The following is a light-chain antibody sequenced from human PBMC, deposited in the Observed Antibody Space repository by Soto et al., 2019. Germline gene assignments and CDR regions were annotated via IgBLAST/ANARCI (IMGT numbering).Light chain of an antibody. CDR1: QGVSCCY. Sequence: PGESVPLSCWASQGVSCCYLTCYYQKPAQAPGLLIYGASTRATSIPARFSGSGSGTDFTLTISSRQPEDFAVYYCQQDYNLRTFGQGTKVEI. V-gene: IGKV3D-7*01. CDR3: QQDYNLRT. CDR2: GAS. J-gene: IGKJ1*01.